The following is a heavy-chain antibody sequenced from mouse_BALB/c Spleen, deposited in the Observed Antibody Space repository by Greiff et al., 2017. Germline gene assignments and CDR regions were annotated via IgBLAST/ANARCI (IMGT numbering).Heavy chain of an antibody. V-gene: IGHV1-4*02. CDR1: GYTFTSYT. J-gene: IGHJ2*01. Sequence: QVQLQQSAAELARPGASVKMSCKASGYTFTSYTMHWVKQRPGQGLEWIGYINPSSGYTEYNQKFKDKTTLTADKSSSTAYMQLSSLTSEDSAVYYCARRDYYGSQYYLDYWGQGTTLTVSS. D-gene: IGHD1-1*01. CDR3: ARRDYYGSQYYLDY. CDR2: INPSSGYT.